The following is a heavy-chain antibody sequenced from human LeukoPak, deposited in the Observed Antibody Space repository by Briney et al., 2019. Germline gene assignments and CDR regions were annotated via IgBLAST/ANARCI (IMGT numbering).Heavy chain of an antibody. V-gene: IGHV3-30-3*01. CDR1: GFTFSSYA. Sequence: PGGSLRLSCAASGFTFSSYAMHGVRQAPGKGLEWVAVISYDGSNKYYADSVKGRFTISRDNSKNTLYLQMNSLRAEDTAVYYCAREGALVVVPAATHFDYWGQGTLVTVSS. D-gene: IGHD2-2*01. CDR2: ISYDGSNK. J-gene: IGHJ4*02. CDR3: AREGALVVVPAATHFDY.